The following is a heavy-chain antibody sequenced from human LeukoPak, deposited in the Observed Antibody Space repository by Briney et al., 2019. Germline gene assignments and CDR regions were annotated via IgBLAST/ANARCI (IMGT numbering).Heavy chain of an antibody. CDR1: GYTFSNYG. D-gene: IGHD6-13*01. CDR3: ARFSSSWSSMNDY. V-gene: IGHV1-18*01. CDR2: ISAYNGNT. J-gene: IGHJ4*02. Sequence: GASVKVSCKASGYTFSNYGISWVRQAPGQGLEWMGWISAYNGNTNYAQKFQGRVTLTTDKPTSTAYMELRSLRFDDTAVYYCARFSSSWSSMNDYWGQGTLVTVSS.